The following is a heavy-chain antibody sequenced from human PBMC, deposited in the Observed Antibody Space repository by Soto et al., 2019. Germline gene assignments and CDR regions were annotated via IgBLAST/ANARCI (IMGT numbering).Heavy chain of an antibody. V-gene: IGHV3-23*01. CDR3: AMLNSGSYSYHGMDV. CDR1: GFTFSSYA. Sequence: RRLSCAASGFTFSSYAMNWVRQAPGKGLEWVSAISGSGGNTFYADSVKGRFTISRDNSKNTLFLQMHSLRAEDTAIYYCAMLNSGSYSYHGMDVWGQGTTVTVSS. J-gene: IGHJ6*02. CDR2: ISGSGGNT. D-gene: IGHD1-26*01.